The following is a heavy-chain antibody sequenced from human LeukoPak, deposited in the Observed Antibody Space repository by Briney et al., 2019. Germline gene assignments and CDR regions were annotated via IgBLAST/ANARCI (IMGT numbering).Heavy chain of an antibody. J-gene: IGHJ4*02. Sequence: ASVKVSCKPFGYTFTGYYLHWVRQAPGQAPEWMGWINPNTGATLYAQNFQGRVTLSRDTSINTAYMGLSSLRSDDTAVYYCARDRVGSGWPRPFYFEFWGQGTLVTVSS. CDR2: INPNTGAT. V-gene: IGHV1-2*02. CDR3: ARDRVGSGWPRPFYFEF. CDR1: GYTFTGYY. D-gene: IGHD6-19*01.